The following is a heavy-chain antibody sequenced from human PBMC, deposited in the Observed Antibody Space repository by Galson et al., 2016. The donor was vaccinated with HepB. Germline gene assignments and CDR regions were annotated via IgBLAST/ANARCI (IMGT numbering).Heavy chain of an antibody. D-gene: IGHD2-15*01. V-gene: IGHV1-69*13. Sequence: SVKVSCKAPGGTFSSYAIGWVRQAPGQGLEWMGGIIPIFGTSNYAPQFHGRVTITADESTSTAYMELRSLKSDDTAVYYCARGKLPATIELPYNWFDPWGQGTLVIVSS. J-gene: IGHJ5*02. CDR3: ARGKLPATIELPYNWFDP. CDR1: GGTFSSYA. CDR2: IIPIFGTS.